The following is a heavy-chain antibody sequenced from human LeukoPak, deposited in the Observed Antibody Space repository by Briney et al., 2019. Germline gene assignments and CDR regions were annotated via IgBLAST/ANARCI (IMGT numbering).Heavy chain of an antibody. CDR2: IYSGGST. J-gene: IGHJ4*02. CDR3: ARARIFSYYFGY. Sequence: GGSLRLSCAASGFTVSSNYMSWVRQAPRKGLEWVSVIYSGGSTYYADSVKGRFTISRDNSKNTLYLQMNSLRAEDTAVYYCARARIFSYYFGYWGQGTLVTVSS. CDR1: GFTVSSNY. V-gene: IGHV3-53*01. D-gene: IGHD2/OR15-2a*01.